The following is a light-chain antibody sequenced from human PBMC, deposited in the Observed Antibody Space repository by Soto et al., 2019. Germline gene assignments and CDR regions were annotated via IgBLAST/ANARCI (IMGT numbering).Light chain of an antibody. V-gene: IGKV3-20*01. J-gene: IGKJ1*01. CDR1: RTVDSNY. CDR3: QQYGSSPWT. Sequence: EVVLTQSPATLSFSPGEGSTLSCRSSRTVDSNYLAWYQHKPGQAPRLLIHGASSRATGIPDRFSGSGSGTDFTLTISRLEPEDFAVYYCQQYGSSPWTFGQGTKVDIK. CDR2: GAS.